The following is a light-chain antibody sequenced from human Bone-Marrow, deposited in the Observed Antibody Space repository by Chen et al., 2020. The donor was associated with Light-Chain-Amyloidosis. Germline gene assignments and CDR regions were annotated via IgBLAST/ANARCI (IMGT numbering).Light chain of an antibody. CDR1: TIGSTS. CDR3: QVWDRSSDRPV. CDR2: DDS. J-gene: IGLJ3*02. V-gene: IGLV3-21*02. Sequence: SYVLTQPSSVSVAPGQTATIACGGNTIGSTSVHWYQQTPGQAPLLVVYDDSDRPSGIPERLYGSNSGNTATLTISRVEAGDEADYYCQVWDRSSDRPVFGGGTKLTVL.